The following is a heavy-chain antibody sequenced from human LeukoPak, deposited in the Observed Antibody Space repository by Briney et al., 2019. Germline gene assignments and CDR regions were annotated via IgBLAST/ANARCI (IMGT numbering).Heavy chain of an antibody. CDR3: VSRNTGHDRDSFDM. D-gene: IGHD5-12*01. V-gene: IGHV4-30-2*01. Sequence: SESLSVTCAVSGGSISSGGYSWSWVRQPPGEGLEWVGYEYNSGGTYYNPFLQRRVTISLDRSKNRFSLKRSSMTGAHTAGYYCVSRNTGHDRDSFDMWGQGTMLSVPS. CDR2: EYNSGGT. J-gene: IGHJ3*02. CDR1: GGSISSGGYS.